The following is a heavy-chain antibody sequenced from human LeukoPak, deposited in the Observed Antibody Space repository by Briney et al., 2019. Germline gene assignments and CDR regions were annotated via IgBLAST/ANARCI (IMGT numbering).Heavy chain of an antibody. J-gene: IGHJ5*02. D-gene: IGHD6-19*01. CDR3: ARCSSGWPRHWFDP. CDR2: IIPIFGTA. V-gene: IGHV1-69*13. CDR1: GYTFTSYG. Sequence: SVKVSCKASGYTFTSYGISWVRQAPGQGLEWMGGIIPIFGTANYAQKFQGRVTITADESTSTAYMELSSLRSEDTAVYYCARCSSGWPRHWFDPWGQGTLVTVSS.